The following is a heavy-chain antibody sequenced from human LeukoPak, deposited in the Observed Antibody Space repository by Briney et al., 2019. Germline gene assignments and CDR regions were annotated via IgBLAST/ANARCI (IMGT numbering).Heavy chain of an antibody. CDR1: GYTFTSYY. Sequence: ASVKVSCKASGYTFTSYYMHWVRQAPGQGLEWMEIINPSGGSTSYAQKFQGRVTMTRDTSTSTVYMELSSLRSEDTAVYYCAREVSCSSTSCYTKVDTATDDAFDIWGQGTMVTVSS. CDR2: INPSGGST. CDR3: AREVSCSSTSCYTKVDTATDDAFDI. V-gene: IGHV1-46*03. D-gene: IGHD2-2*02. J-gene: IGHJ3*02.